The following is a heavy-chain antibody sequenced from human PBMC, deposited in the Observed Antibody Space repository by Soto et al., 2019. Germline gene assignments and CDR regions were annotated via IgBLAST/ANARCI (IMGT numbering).Heavy chain of an antibody. V-gene: IGHV3-30*03. CDR1: GFTFSSYG. J-gene: IGHJ6*02. CDR3: ATSGYSYGPPAV. D-gene: IGHD5-18*01. CDR2: ISYDGSNK. Sequence: SLRLSCAASGFTFSSYGMHWVRQAPGKGLEWVAVISYDGSNKYYADSVKGRFTISRDNSKNKLYLQMNSLRAEDTAVYYCATSGYSYGPPAVWGQGTTVTVSS.